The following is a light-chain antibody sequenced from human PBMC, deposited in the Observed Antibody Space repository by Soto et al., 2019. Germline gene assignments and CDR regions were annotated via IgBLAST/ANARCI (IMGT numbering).Light chain of an antibody. CDR2: DVS. CDR3: SSYTSSTTLYV. Sequence: QSALTQPPSASGSPGQSVTISCNGTSSDVGGYDYVSWYQQHPGKAPKLIIYDVSNRPSGVSNRFSGSKSGNTASLTISGLQAEDEADYYCSSYTSSTTLYVFGTGTKLTVL. CDR1: SSDVGGYDY. J-gene: IGLJ1*01. V-gene: IGLV2-14*03.